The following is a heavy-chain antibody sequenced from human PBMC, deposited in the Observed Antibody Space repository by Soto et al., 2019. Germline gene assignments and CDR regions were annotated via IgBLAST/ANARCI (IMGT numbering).Heavy chain of an antibody. V-gene: IGHV3-33*01. CDR3: GRDDLFVDNGLDH. D-gene: IGHD1-1*01. CDR2: INDGSEE. CDR1: GFSFSAHG. Sequence: QVQLVESGGGVVRPGTSLRLSCAATGFSFSAHGMHWVRQAPGKGLEWLAVINDGSEEGYADSVRGRFTISRDHARNILYLQMDNLRAEDSALYYCGRDDLFVDNGLDHWGRGTLVTVSS. J-gene: IGHJ4*02.